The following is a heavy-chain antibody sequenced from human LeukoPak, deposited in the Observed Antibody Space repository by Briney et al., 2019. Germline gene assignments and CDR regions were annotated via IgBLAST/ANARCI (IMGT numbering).Heavy chain of an antibody. J-gene: IGHJ6*01. CDR1: GYTFTSYG. D-gene: IGHD2-2*01. V-gene: IGHV1-18*01. CDR3: ARDCSSTSCYWTNYYYYYGMDV. Sequence: GASVKVSCKASGYTFTSYGISWVRQAPAQGLEWMGWISAYNCNTNYAQKLQGRVTMTTNTSTSTAYMELRSLRSDDTAVYYCARDCSSTSCYWTNYYYYYGMDVWGQGTTVTVSS. CDR2: ISAYNCNT.